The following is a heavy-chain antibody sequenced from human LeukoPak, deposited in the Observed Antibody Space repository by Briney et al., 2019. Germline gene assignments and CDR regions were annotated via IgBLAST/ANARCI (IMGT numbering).Heavy chain of an antibody. Sequence: ASVKVSCKASGYTFTSSDINWVRQATGQGLEWMGWVNPNSGNTGYAQKFQGRVTMTRNTSINTAYMELSSLRFEDTAVYYCARALHGGTGDWFDPWGQGTLVTVSS. CDR2: VNPNSGNT. V-gene: IGHV1-8*01. D-gene: IGHD1-1*01. CDR1: GYTFTSSD. J-gene: IGHJ5*02. CDR3: ARALHGGTGDWFDP.